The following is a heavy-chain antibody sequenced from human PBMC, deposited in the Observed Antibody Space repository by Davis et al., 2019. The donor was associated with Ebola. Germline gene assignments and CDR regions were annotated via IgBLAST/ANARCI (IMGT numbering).Heavy chain of an antibody. V-gene: IGHV1-69*13. CDR3: ARQFENYDILTGYQNADDHY. CDR1: GGTFSSYA. Sequence: SVKVSCKASGGTFSSYAISWVRQAPGQGLEWMGGIIPIFGTANYAQKFQGRVTITADESTSTAYMELRSLRSEDTAVYYCARQFENYDILTGYQNADDHYWGQGTLVTVSS. CDR2: IIPIFGTA. D-gene: IGHD3-9*01. J-gene: IGHJ4*02.